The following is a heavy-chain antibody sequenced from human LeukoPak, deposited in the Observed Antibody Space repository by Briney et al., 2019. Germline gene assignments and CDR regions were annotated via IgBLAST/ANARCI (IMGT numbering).Heavy chain of an antibody. V-gene: IGHV1-18*01. J-gene: IGHJ4*02. CDR3: ARDLSSSYYCVFDY. CDR1: GYTFTSFG. D-gene: IGHD3-22*01. CDR2: ISAYNGNT. Sequence: ASVKVSCKASGYTFTSFGISWVRQAPGQGLEWMGWISAYNGNTIYAQMLQGRVTMTTDTSTSTAYMELRSLRSDDTAVYYCARDLSSSYYCVFDYWGQGTLVTVSS.